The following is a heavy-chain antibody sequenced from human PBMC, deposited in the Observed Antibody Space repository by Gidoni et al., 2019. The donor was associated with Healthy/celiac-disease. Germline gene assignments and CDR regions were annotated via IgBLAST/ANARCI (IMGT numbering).Heavy chain of an antibody. CDR2: ISWNSGSI. CDR1: GFTFDDYA. J-gene: IGHJ6*02. CDR3: AKDGGGYPGHYGMDV. Sequence: EVQLVESGGGLVQPGRSLRLSCAASGFTFDDYAMHWVRQAPGKGLEWVSGISWNSGSIGYADSVKGRFTISRDNAKNSLYLQMNSLRAEDTALYYCAKDGGGYPGHYGMDVWGQGTTVTVSS. V-gene: IGHV3-9*01. D-gene: IGHD5-12*01.